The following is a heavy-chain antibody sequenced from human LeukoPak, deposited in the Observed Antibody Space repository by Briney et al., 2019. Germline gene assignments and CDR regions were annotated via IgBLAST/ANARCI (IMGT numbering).Heavy chain of an antibody. J-gene: IGHJ4*02. CDR2: IYTSGST. V-gene: IGHV4-4*09. D-gene: IGHD1-26*01. Sequence: SETLSLTCTVSGGSISSYYWSWIRQPPGKGLEWIGYIYTSGSTNYNPSLKSRVTISVDTSKNQFSLELSSVTAADTAVYYCARQFRYSGSYQLDYWGQGTLVTVSS. CDR3: ARQFRYSGSYQLDY. CDR1: GGSISSYY.